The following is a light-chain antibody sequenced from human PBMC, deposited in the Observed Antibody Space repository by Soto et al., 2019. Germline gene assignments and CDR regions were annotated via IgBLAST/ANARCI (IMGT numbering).Light chain of an antibody. V-gene: IGKV3-15*01. Sequence: EIVMTQSPATLSVSPGQRATLSCRASESVSSHLAWYQQKPGQAPRLLIYDSSTRATGIPARFSGSGSGTDFTLTIRRLEPEDFAVYYCQQYGSSYPWTFGQGTKVDIK. CDR1: ESVSSH. CDR3: QQYGSSYPWT. CDR2: DSS. J-gene: IGKJ1*01.